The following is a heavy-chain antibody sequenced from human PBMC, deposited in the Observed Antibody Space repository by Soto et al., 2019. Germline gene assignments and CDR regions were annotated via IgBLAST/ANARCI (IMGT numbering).Heavy chain of an antibody. CDR1: GFTFSSYR. D-gene: IGHD3-22*01. CDR3: ARDVTSSTCYYLSPGGFDP. CDR2: ISSSSSYI. J-gene: IGHJ5*02. V-gene: IGHV3-21*01. Sequence: GGSLRLSCAASGFTFSSYRMYWVRQAPGKGLEWVSSISSSSSYIYYADSVKGRFTISRDNAKNSLYLEMNSLRAEDTAVYYCARDVTSSTCYYLSPGGFDPWGQGTLVTVSS.